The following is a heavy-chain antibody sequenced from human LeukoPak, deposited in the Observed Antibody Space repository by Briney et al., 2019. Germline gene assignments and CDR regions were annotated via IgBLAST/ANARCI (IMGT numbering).Heavy chain of an antibody. Sequence: PGGSLRLSCEASGFPFSSYVMSWVRQAPGKGLEWIAYINHNAEMIFYPDFVKGRFTISRDNAENSLYLQMNALRDEDTAIYYCARDHDWAFDLWGQGTLVTVSS. CDR3: ARDHDWAFDL. J-gene: IGHJ4*02. D-gene: IGHD3-9*01. CDR1: GFPFSSYV. V-gene: IGHV3-48*02. CDR2: INHNAEMI.